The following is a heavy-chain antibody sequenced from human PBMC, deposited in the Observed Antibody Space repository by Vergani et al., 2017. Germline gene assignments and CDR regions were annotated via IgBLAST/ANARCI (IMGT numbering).Heavy chain of an antibody. CDR3: ARDITASVKSPPHPDWFDP. CDR2: INWNSDSI. Sequence: EVQLLESGGGLVQPGGSLRLSCSGSGFTLGDYAMTWVRQAPGKGLEWVSGINWNSDSIAYADSVKGRFTISRDNVKNVLFLQMENLRAADTGVYFCARDITASVKSPPHPDWFDPWGQGSLVTVSS. V-gene: IGHV3-20*04. J-gene: IGHJ5*02. D-gene: IGHD4-17*01. CDR1: GFTLGDYA.